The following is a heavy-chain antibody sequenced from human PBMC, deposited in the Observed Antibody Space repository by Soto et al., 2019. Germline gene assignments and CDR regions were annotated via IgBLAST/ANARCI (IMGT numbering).Heavy chain of an antibody. Sequence: PGGSLRLSCAASGFSFSTYTMNWVRQAPGKGLEWVSEISGGADSRDYADSVKGRFTISRDNSKNTLYLQMNSLRAEDTAVYYCAKVACRVTFRCGPAWGKGTLVTVSS. V-gene: IGHV3-23*01. CDR2: ISGGADSR. CDR3: AKVACRVTFRCGPA. J-gene: IGHJ1*01. CDR1: GFSFSTYT. D-gene: IGHD2-21*02.